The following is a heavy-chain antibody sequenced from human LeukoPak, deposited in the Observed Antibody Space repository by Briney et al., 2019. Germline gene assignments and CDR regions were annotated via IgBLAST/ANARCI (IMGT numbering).Heavy chain of an antibody. J-gene: IGHJ4*02. CDR1: GFTFSSYA. CDR3: AKETQYYDFWSGYVYYFDY. D-gene: IGHD3-3*01. V-gene: IGHV3-23*01. Sequence: GGSLRLSCAASGFTFSSYAMSWVRQAPGKGLEWVSAISGSGGSTYYADSVKGRFTISRDNSKNTLYLQMNSLRAEDTAVYYCAKETQYYDFWSGYVYYFDYWGQGTLVTVSS. CDR2: ISGSGGST.